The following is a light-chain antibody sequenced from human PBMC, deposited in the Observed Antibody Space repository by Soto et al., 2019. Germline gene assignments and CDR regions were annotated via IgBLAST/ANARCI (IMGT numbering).Light chain of an antibody. V-gene: IGKV2-30*01. CDR2: KVS. CDR1: QSLVYSDGNTF. J-gene: IGKJ3*01. Sequence: DVVMTQSPLSLPVTLGQPASISCRSSQSLVYSDGNTFLSWFHQRPGQSPRRLIYKVSNRDSGGPDRFSGSGSGADFTLKISRVEAEDAGVYYCVQGTHWSPIFGPGTKVEIK. CDR3: VQGTHWSPI.